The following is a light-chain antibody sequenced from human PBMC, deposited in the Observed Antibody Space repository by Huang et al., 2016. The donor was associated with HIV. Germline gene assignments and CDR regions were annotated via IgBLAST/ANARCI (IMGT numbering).Light chain of an antibody. CDR1: ESILRN. Sequence: VMTQSPATLSVSPGERATLSCRASESILRNLAWYQQRPGQPPSLLIYGASVRPPGIPDRCRGSGSGTEFSLTISSLQSEDFAVYYCQQYNKWPPYTYGQGTKLEIK. J-gene: IGKJ2*01. CDR3: QQYNKWPPYT. V-gene: IGKV3-15*01. CDR2: GAS.